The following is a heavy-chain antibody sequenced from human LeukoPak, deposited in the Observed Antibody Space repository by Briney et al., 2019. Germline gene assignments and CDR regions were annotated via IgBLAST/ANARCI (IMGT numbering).Heavy chain of an antibody. CDR1: ELTFRDYY. CDR2: ISSSGSTM. Sequence: PGGSLRLSCAASELTFRDYYMSWIRQAPGKGLEWVSFISSSGSTMYYADSVKGRFTISRDNAKNSLYLQMSSLGAEDTAVYYCARLYNWNDFDYWGQGTLVTVSS. J-gene: IGHJ4*02. D-gene: IGHD1-1*01. CDR3: ARLYNWNDFDY. V-gene: IGHV3-11*01.